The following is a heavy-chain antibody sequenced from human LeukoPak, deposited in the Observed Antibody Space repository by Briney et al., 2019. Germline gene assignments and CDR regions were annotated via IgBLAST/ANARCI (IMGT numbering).Heavy chain of an antibody. D-gene: IGHD2/OR15-2a*01. J-gene: IGHJ4*02. CDR2: ISGSGGGT. CDR3: AKRGPGSPQSGKYYFDY. V-gene: IGHV3-23*01. Sequence: GGSLRLSCTASGFTFSSYGMSWVRQAPGKGLEWVSAISGSGGGTYYSDSVKGRFTISRDNSKRTLFLQMDNLRVEDTAVYYCAKRGPGSPQSGKYYFDYWGQGTLVTVSS. CDR1: GFTFSSYG.